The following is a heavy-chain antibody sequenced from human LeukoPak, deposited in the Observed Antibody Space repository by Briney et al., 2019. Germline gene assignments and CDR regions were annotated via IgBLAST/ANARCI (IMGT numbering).Heavy chain of an antibody. CDR2: IYHSGST. J-gene: IGHJ5*02. Sequence: SETLSLTCTVSGYSISSGYYWGWIRQPPGKGLEWIGSIYHSGSTYYNPSLKSRVTISVDTSKNQFSLKLSSVSAADTAVYYCARVPQYGSGSSPFDPWGQGTLVTVSS. CDR3: ARVPQYGSGSSPFDP. CDR1: GYSISSGYY. V-gene: IGHV4-38-2*02. D-gene: IGHD3-10*01.